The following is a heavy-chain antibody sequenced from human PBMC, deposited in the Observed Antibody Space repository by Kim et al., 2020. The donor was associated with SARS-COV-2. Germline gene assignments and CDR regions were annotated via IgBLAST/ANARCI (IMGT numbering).Heavy chain of an antibody. CDR1: GYIFTSYV. D-gene: IGHD3-3*01. CDR3: AGTRYYDALSGYHTFDY. CDR2: IGGNSGDT. J-gene: IGHJ4*01. V-gene: IGHV1-18*01. Sequence: ASVKVSCKASGYIFTSYVISWVRQAPGQGLEWMGWIGGNSGDTRYAQKFQGSVTMTRDTSTSTAYMELRSLRSDDTAVYYCAGTRYYDALSGYHTFDYWG.